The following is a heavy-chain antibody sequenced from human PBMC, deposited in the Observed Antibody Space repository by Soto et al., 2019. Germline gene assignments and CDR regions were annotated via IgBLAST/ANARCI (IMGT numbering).Heavy chain of an antibody. CDR1: GYSFTSYW. V-gene: IGHV5-51*01. CDR2: IYPGDSDT. J-gene: IGHJ5*02. D-gene: IGHD3-10*01. Sequence: GESLKISCKGSGYSFTSYWIGWVRQMPGKGLEWMGIIYPGDSDTRYSPSFQGQVTISADKSISTAYLQWSSLKASDTAMYYCATGRVWFGELSQGFDPWGQGTLVTVSS. CDR3: ATGRVWFGELSQGFDP.